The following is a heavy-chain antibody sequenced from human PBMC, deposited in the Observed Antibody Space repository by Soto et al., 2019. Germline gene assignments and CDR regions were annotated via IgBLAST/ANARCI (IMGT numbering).Heavy chain of an antibody. CDR2: ISGSGGST. J-gene: IGHJ4*02. D-gene: IGHD3-3*01. V-gene: IGHV3-23*01. CDR1: GFTFSSYA. CDR3: AKDSGITIFGVAKSRDEYYFDY. Sequence: PGGSLRLSCAASGFTFSSYAMSGVRQDPGKGLEWVSAISGSGGSTYYADSVKGRFTISRDNSKNTLYLQMNSLRAEDTAVYYCAKDSGITIFGVAKSRDEYYFDYWGQGTLVTVSS.